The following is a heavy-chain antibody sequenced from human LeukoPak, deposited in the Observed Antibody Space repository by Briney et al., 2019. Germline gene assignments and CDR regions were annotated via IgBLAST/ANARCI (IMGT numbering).Heavy chain of an antibody. V-gene: IGHV3-7*01. J-gene: IGHJ4*02. D-gene: IGHD3-10*01. CDR2: IKQDGSEK. Sequence: GGSLRLSCAASGFTFSSYWMSWVRQAPGKGLEWVANIKQDGSEKYYVDSVKGRFTISRDNAKNSLYLQMNSLRAEDTAVYYCARDGLWFGELLFDCWGQGTLVTVSS. CDR3: ARDGLWFGELLFDC. CDR1: GFTFSSYW.